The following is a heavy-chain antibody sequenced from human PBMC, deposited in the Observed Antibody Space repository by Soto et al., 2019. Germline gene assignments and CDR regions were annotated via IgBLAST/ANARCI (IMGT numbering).Heavy chain of an antibody. CDR3: ARHKVYSSDWYSDF. Sequence: PGGSLRLSCAASGFTFSSYAMSWVRQAPGKGLEWVSAISGSGGSTYYADSVKGRFTIFRDNSKNTLYLQMDSLRAEDTAVYFCARHKVYSSDWYSDFWGRGTLVTVSS. V-gene: IGHV3-23*01. J-gene: IGHJ4*02. CDR1: GFTFSSYA. D-gene: IGHD6-19*01. CDR2: ISGSGGST.